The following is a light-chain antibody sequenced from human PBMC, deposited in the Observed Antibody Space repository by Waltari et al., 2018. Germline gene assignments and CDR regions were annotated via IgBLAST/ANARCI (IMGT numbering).Light chain of an antibody. J-gene: IGLJ3*02. CDR2: KNS. CDR3: AAWDNSLSAWV. Sequence: QSLLTQPPSASGTPGQRVTISCSGSSSNLGSNPVYWYQPLPGTAPKVRLYKNSQRPSGVPDRFSGSKSGTSASLAMSGLRSEDEGDYYCAAWDNSLSAWVFGGGTKLTVL. V-gene: IGLV1-47*01. CDR1: SSNLGSNP.